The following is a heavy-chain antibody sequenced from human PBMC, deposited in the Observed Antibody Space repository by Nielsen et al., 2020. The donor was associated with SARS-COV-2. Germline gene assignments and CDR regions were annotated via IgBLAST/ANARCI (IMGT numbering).Heavy chain of an antibody. CDR2: ISYDGSNK. J-gene: IGHJ6*02. D-gene: IGHD5-12*01. V-gene: IGHV3-30-3*01. CDR1: GFTFSSYA. Sequence: GESLKISCAASGFTFSSYAMHWVRQAPGKGLEWVAVISYDGSNKYYADSVKGRFTISRDNAKNSLYLQMNSLRAEDTAVYYCASGLLDLKRGYSGYDFIDRDYYYYGMDVWGQGTTVTVSS. CDR3: ASGLLDLKRGYSGYDFIDRDYYYYGMDV.